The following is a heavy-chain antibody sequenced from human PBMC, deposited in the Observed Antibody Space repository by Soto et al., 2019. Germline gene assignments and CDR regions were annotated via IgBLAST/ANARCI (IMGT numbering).Heavy chain of an antibody. D-gene: IGHD3-3*01. CDR2: ISYDGSNK. CDR1: GFTFSSYG. V-gene: IGHV3-30*18. J-gene: IGHJ4*02. CDR3: AKAHTGFWSGYVMGS. Sequence: QVQLVESGGGVVQPGRSLRLSCAASGFTFSSYGMHWVRQAPGKGLEWVAVISYDGSNKYYADSVKGRFTISRDNSKNTLYKQMNRLRAEDTAVYYCAKAHTGFWSGYVMGSWGQGTLVTVSS.